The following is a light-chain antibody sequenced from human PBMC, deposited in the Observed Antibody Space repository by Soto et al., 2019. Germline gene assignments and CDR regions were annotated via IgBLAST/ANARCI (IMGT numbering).Light chain of an antibody. J-gene: IGLJ2*01. V-gene: IGLV3-21*02. CDR1: SIETYS. CDR2: DDD. Sequence: SYELTQPPSVSVAPGQTVSISCGGDSIETYSVHWYLLKPGQAPLLVIYDDDDRPSWIPGRFSGSTSGNTATLTISRVEAGDEADYYCQVWDTSGDRQVFGGGTQLTVL. CDR3: QVWDTSGDRQV.